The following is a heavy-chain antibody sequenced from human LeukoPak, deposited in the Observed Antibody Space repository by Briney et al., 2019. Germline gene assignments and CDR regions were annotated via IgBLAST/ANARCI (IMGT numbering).Heavy chain of an antibody. CDR1: GFTFSSYE. D-gene: IGHD3-9*01. CDR3: ARGKDILTGYVPFDY. V-gene: IGHV3-48*03. CDR2: ISGSGSAI. Sequence: GGSLRLSCAASGFTFSSYEMNWVRQAPGKGLEWVSYISGSGSAIYYADSVKGRFTISRDNTKKSLYLQMNSLRAEDTAVYYCARGKDILTGYVPFDYWGQGTLVTVSS. J-gene: IGHJ4*02.